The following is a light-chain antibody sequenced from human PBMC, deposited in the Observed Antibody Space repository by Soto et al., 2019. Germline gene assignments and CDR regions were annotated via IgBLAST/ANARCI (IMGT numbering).Light chain of an antibody. J-gene: IGKJ1*01. V-gene: IGKV3-20*01. CDR2: GAS. CDR3: QQYASSRT. Sequence: EIVLTQSPGTLSLSPWEIATLSCRASQSVTNNYLAWFQQKPVQAPRLLMYGASSRATGIPDRFSGSGSGTDFTLTITRLEPEDFAVYYCQQYASSRTFGHGTKVDIK. CDR1: QSVTNNY.